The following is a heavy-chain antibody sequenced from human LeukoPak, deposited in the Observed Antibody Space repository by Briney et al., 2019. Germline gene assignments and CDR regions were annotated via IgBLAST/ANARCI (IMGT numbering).Heavy chain of an antibody. V-gene: IGHV4-34*01. Sequence: SETLSLTCAVYGGSFSGYYWSWIRQPPGKGLEWIGEINHSGSTNYNPSLKSRVTISVDTSKNQFSLKLSSVTAADTAVYYCARVEYYYDSSGSAFDYWGQGTLVTVSS. D-gene: IGHD3-22*01. CDR3: ARVEYYYDSSGSAFDY. CDR2: INHSGST. CDR1: GGSFSGYY. J-gene: IGHJ4*02.